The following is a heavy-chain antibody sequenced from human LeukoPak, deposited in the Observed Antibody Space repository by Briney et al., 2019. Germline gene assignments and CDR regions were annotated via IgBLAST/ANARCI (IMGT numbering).Heavy chain of an antibody. CDR2: IYSSGST. Sequence: PSETLSLTCTVSSGSVSSISYYWSGTRQPAGKGLEWIGRIYSSGSTKYNPSLKSRVTMSVDTSKNQFSLKLSSVTAADTAVYYCAASLWFGIYPDYWGQGSLVTVSS. CDR1: SGSVSSISYY. D-gene: IGHD3-10*01. V-gene: IGHV4-61*10. J-gene: IGHJ4*02. CDR3: AASLWFGIYPDY.